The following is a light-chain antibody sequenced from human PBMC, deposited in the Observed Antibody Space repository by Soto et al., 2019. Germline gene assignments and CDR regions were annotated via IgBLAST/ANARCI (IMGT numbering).Light chain of an antibody. CDR2: AVT. CDR3: CSYAGNYTDV. V-gene: IGLV2-11*01. J-gene: IGLJ1*01. Sequence: QSALTQPRSVSGSPGQSVTISCTGTSSDVGGYNYVSWYQQHPGKAPKLMISAVTKRPSGVPDRFSGSKSGNSASLTLSGLQAEDEADYYCCSYAGNYTDVFGTGTKVTVL. CDR1: SSDVGGYNY.